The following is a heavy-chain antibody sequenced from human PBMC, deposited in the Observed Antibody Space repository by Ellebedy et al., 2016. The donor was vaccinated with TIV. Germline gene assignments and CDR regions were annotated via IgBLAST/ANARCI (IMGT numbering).Heavy chain of an antibody. CDR1: GGSISTYF. D-gene: IGHD1/OR15-1a*01. Sequence: MPSDTLSLTCPAPGGSISTYFWSWIRQPPGKGLGWIGLIYNNEGTNYNPSLKSRVTISVDKSKNQFSLTLSAVTTADTAVDYCSRDKEHPHVRTFGSWGQGTLVTVSS. V-gene: IGHV4-59*01. J-gene: IGHJ4*02. CDR2: IYNNEGT. CDR3: SRDKEHPHVRTFGS.